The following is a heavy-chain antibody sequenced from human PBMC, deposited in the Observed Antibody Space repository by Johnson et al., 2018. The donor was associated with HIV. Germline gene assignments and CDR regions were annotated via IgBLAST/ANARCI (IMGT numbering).Heavy chain of an antibody. Sequence: VQLVVSGGGLIQPGGSLRLSCAASGFTVSSNYMSWVRQAPGKGLEWVSVIYSGGSTYYAYSVKGRFTISRDNSKNTLYLQMNSLRAEDTAVYYCAREYYYESPEAFDIWGQGTMVTVSS. CDR3: AREYYYESPEAFDI. J-gene: IGHJ3*02. CDR1: GFTVSSNY. V-gene: IGHV3-53*01. CDR2: IYSGGST. D-gene: IGHD3-22*01.